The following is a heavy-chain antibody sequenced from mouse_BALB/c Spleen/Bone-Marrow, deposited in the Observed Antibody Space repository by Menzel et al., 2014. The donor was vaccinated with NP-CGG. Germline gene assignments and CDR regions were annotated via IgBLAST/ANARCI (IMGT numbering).Heavy chain of an antibody. D-gene: IGHD2-12*01. J-gene: IGHJ3*01. Sequence: VKLLESGAELAKPGASVKMSCKASGYTFTSYWMHWVKQRPGQGLEWIGYINPSTGYTEYNQKFKDKATLTADKSSSTAYMQLSSLTSEDSAVYYCARGVRSYDGFAYWGQGTLVTVSA. CDR1: GYTFTSYW. CDR2: INPSTGYT. V-gene: IGHV1-7*01. CDR3: ARGVRSYDGFAY.